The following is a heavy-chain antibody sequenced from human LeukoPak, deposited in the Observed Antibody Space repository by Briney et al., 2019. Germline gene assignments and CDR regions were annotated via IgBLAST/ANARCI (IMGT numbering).Heavy chain of an antibody. CDR3: ARGGITIFGVDY. CDR1: GLTFSTYA. J-gene: IGHJ4*02. CDR2: ISGSGDTT. D-gene: IGHD3-3*01. V-gene: IGHV3-23*01. Sequence: GGSLRLSGAASGLTFSTYAMSWFRQAPGKGLEWLSAISGSGDTTYYADSVKGRLTISRDNSINMVYLQMNSLRAEDTAEYYCARGGITIFGVDYWGQGNLVTVSS.